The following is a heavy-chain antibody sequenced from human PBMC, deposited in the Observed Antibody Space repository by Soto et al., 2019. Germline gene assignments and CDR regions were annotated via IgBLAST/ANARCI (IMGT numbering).Heavy chain of an antibody. J-gene: IGHJ6*02. CDR3: ARTTVVTLAYYYGMDV. D-gene: IGHD4-17*01. CDR1: GYSFTSYW. V-gene: IGHV5-10-1*01. Sequence: GESLKISCKGSGYSFTSYWISWARQMPGKGLEWMGRIDPSDSYTNYSPSFQGHVTISADKSISTAYLQWSSLKASDTAMYYCARTTVVTLAYYYGMDVWGQGTTVTVSS. CDR2: IDPSDSYT.